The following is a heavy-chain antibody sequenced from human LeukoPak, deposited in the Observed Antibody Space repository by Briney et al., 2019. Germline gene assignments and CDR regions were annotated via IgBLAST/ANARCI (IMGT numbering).Heavy chain of an antibody. V-gene: IGHV3-7*01. CDR1: GFTVSSNY. D-gene: IGHD6-13*01. J-gene: IGHJ4*02. Sequence: GGSLRLSCAASGFTVSSNYMNWVRHVPGRGLDWVANIKPDGSAQYYAASVKGRFTVSRDNAKNSLYLQMNSLRVEDTAVYYCARANNSSWHNWGQGTLVTVSA. CDR3: ARANNSSWHN. CDR2: IKPDGSAQ.